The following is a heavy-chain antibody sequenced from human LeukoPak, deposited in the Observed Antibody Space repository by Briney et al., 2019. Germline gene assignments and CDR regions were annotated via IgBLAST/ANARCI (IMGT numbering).Heavy chain of an antibody. CDR2: ISWNSGSI. CDR3: AKDRYSGYAYYFDY. Sequence: GGSLRLSCAASGFTFDDYAMHWVRQAPGKGLEWVSGISWNSGSIGYADSVKGRFTISRDNAKNSLYLQVNSLRAEDTALYYCAKDRYSGYAYYFDYWGQGTLVTVSS. CDR1: GFTFDDYA. D-gene: IGHD5-12*01. J-gene: IGHJ4*02. V-gene: IGHV3-9*01.